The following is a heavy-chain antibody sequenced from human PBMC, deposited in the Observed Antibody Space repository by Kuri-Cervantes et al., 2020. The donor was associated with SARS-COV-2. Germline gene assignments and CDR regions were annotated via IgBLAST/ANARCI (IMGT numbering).Heavy chain of an antibody. CDR2: INPNSGGT. CDR3: ARSQLLWFGERRYYFDY. D-gene: IGHD3-10*01. Sequence: ASVKVSCKASGYTFTGYYMHWVRQAPGQGLEWMGWINPNSGGTNYAQKFQGRVTMTRDTSISTAYMELSRLRSDDTAVYYCARSQLLWFGERRYYFDYWGQGTLVTVSS. J-gene: IGHJ4*02. V-gene: IGHV1-2*02. CDR1: GYTFTGYY.